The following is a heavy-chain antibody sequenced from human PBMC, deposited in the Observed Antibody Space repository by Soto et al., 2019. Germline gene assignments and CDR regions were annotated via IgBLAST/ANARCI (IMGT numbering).Heavy chain of an antibody. V-gene: IGHV4-34*01. CDR1: GGSFSGYY. CDR2: INHSGST. J-gene: IGHJ5*02. CDR3: ARGVLGCSSTSCYLWFGP. D-gene: IGHD2-2*01. Sequence: SETLSLTCAVYGGSFSGYYWSWIRQPPGKGLEWIGEINHSGSTNYNPSLKSRVTISVDTPKNQFSLKLSSVTAADTAVYYCARGVLGCSSTSCYLWFGPWGQGTLVTVSS.